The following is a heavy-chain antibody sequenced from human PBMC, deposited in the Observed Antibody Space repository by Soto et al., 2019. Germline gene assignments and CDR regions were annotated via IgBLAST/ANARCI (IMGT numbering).Heavy chain of an antibody. CDR2: ISGSGGST. CDR3: AKDRSPKRWWKNDAFDI. D-gene: IGHD2-15*01. CDR1: GFTFSSYA. J-gene: IGHJ3*02. V-gene: IGHV3-23*01. Sequence: GGSLRLSCAASGFTFSSYAMSWVRQAPGKGLEWVSAISGSGGSTYYADSVKGRFTISRDNSKNTLYLQMNSLRAEDTAVYYCAKDRSPKRWWKNDAFDIWGQGTMVTVSS.